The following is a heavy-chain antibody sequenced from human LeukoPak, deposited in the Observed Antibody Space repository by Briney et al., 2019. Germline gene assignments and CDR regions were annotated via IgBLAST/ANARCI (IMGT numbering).Heavy chain of an antibody. Sequence: SETLSLTCAVYGGSFSGYYWSWIRQPPGKGLEWIGEINHSGSTTYNPSLKIRVTISVGTSKNQFSLKLSSVTAADTAVYYCASPKDYYDSSGYYRWGQGTLVTVSS. CDR3: ASPKDYYDSSGYYR. V-gene: IGHV4-34*01. J-gene: IGHJ5*02. CDR2: INHSGST. CDR1: GGSFSGYY. D-gene: IGHD3-22*01.